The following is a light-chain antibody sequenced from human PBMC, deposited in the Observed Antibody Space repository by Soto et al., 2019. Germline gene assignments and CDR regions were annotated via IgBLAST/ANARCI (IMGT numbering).Light chain of an antibody. V-gene: IGLV2-14*03. CDR1: SSDVGGYNY. Sequence: QSALTQPASVSGSPGQSIAISCTGTSSDVGGYNYVSWYQRHPGKTPKLIIYDVSNRPSGVSDRFSGSRSGNTASLTISGLQAGDEADYYCSSYTTSNTVVFGGGTKLTVL. CDR3: SSYTTSNTVV. J-gene: IGLJ3*02. CDR2: DVS.